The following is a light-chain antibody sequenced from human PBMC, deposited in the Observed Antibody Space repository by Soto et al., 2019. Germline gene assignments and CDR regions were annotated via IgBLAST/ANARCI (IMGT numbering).Light chain of an antibody. CDR3: RSYAGSNNFVV. Sequence: QSVLTQPPSASGSPGQSVTISCTGTSSDVGGYNYVSWYLHHPGKAPKLMIYEVSKRTSGVPDRFSGSKSGNTASLTVSGLQAEDEADYYCRSYAGSNNFVVFGGGTKRTVL. J-gene: IGLJ2*01. CDR2: EVS. CDR1: SSDVGGYNY. V-gene: IGLV2-8*01.